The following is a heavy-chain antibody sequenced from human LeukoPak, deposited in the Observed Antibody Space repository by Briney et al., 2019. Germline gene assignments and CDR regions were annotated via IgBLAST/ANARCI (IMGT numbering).Heavy chain of an antibody. V-gene: IGHV3-21*01. J-gene: IGHJ6*02. CDR2: ISKSSTYI. CDR1: GFTFRSYT. Sequence: GGSLRLSCVTSGFTFRSYTMNWVRQAPGKGLEWVSAISKSSTYIHYADSVKGRFTISRDNTKNSLYLQMNSLRAEDTAVYYCAREMTTASTFYYGMDVWGQGTTVTVSS. CDR3: AREMTTASTFYYGMDV. D-gene: IGHD3-16*01.